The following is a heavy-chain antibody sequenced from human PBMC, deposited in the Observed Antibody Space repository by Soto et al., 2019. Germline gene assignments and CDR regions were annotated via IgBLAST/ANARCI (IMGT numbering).Heavy chain of an antibody. CDR1: GFTVSSNY. CDR2: IYSGGST. V-gene: IGHV3-66*01. CDR3: ARERGIRFLEFYYMDV. J-gene: IGHJ6*03. Sequence: EVQLVESGGGLVQPGGSLRLSCAASGFTVSSNYMSWVRQAPGKGLEWVSVIYSGGSTYYADSVKGRFTISRDNSKNTLYLQMNSLRAEDTAVYYCARERGIRFLEFYYMDVRGKGTTVTVSS. D-gene: IGHD3-3*01.